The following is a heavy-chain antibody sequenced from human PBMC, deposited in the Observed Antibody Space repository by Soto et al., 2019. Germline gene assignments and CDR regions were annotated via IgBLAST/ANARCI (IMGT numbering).Heavy chain of an antibody. J-gene: IGHJ4*02. CDR2: ISYDGSNK. Sequence: GGSLRLSCAASGFTFSSYGMHWVRQAPGKGLEWVAVISYDGSNKYYADSVKGRFTISRDNSKNTLYLQMNSLRAEDTAVYYYARVMFAGTPSYYFDYWGQGTLVTVSS. D-gene: IGHD1-1*01. CDR1: GFTFSSYG. V-gene: IGHV3-30*03. CDR3: ARVMFAGTPSYYFDY.